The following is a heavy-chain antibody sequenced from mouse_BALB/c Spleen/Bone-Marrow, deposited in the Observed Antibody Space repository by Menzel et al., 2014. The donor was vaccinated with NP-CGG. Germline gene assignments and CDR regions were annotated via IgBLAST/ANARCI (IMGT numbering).Heavy chain of an antibody. V-gene: IGHV1-87*01. Sequence: SGAELARPGASVKLSCKASGYTFTSYWMQWVKQRPGQGLEWIGAIYPGDGDTRYTQKFKGKATLTADKSSSTAYMQLSSLASEDSAVYYCARGFPFDYWGQGTTLTVSS. CDR3: ARGFPFDY. J-gene: IGHJ2*01. CDR1: GYTFTSYW. CDR2: IYPGDGDT.